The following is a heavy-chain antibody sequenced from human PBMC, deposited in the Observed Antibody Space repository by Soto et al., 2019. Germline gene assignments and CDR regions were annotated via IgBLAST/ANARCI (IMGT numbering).Heavy chain of an antibody. CDR2: ISYDGSDK. D-gene: IGHD6-6*01. V-gene: IGHV3-30-3*01. J-gene: IGHJ4*02. Sequence: GGSLRLSCAASGFTFISYSIHWVRQAPGKGLEWVAVISYDGSDKYYADSVKGRFTISRDNSRNTLYLQMNSLRPEDTAVYYCARVYSSLDYGIDYWGQGTLVTVSS. CDR1: GFTFISYS. CDR3: ARVYSSLDYGIDY.